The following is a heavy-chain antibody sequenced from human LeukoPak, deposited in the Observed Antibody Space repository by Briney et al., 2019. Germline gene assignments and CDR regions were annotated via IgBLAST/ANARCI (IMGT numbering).Heavy chain of an antibody. CDR3: ARIVVVPAAMVSFDI. CDR1: GGSISSSSYY. V-gene: IGHV4-39*07. D-gene: IGHD2-2*01. Sequence: SETLSLTCTVSGGSISSSSYYWGWIRQPPGTGLEWIESVYYSGSTYYNPSLKSRVNISVNTSKNQFSLKLSSVTAADTAVYYCARIVVVPAAMVSFDIWGQGTMVTVSS. CDR2: VYYSGST. J-gene: IGHJ3*02.